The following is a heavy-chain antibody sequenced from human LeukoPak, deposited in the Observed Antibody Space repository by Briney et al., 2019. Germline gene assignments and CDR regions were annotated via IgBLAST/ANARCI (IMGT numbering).Heavy chain of an antibody. V-gene: IGHV4-59*01. D-gene: IGHD5-18*01. Sequence: SETLSLTCTVSGGSISSYYWSWIRQPPGKGLEWIGYIYYSGSTNYNTSLKSRATISVDTSKNQFSLKLSSVTAADTAVYYCARDSTRTAPGAFDIWGQGTMVIVSS. J-gene: IGHJ3*02. CDR1: GGSISSYY. CDR3: ARDSTRTAPGAFDI. CDR2: IYYSGST.